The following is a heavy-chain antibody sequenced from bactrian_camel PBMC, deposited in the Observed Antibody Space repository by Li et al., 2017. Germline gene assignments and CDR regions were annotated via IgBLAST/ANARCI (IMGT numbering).Heavy chain of an antibody. CDR1: YFPSDNYC. V-gene: IGHV3S26*01. D-gene: IGHD7*01. CDR3: AAGVRTGGFWWRSDDYMY. CDR2: SIRSDATT. J-gene: IGHJ4*01. Sequence: HVQLVESGGGSVRPGGSLRLSCAGSYFPSDNYCLAWFRQAAGKQREGVGSIRSDATTRYIDSGTGRFTISKDNAKNTLFLQMNSLKPEDTAMYYCAAGVRTGGFWWRSDDYMYWAQGTQVTVS.